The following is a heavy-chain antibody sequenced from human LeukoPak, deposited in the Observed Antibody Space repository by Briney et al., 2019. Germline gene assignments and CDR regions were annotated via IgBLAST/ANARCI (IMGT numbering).Heavy chain of an antibody. CDR3: ARVFDS. Sequence: SETLSLTCTVSGGSVSTSDYYWGWIRQSPVKGLEWIGDVFYTGKTNYNPSLRGRATISIDTSRNQFSLKLTYVTAADSAVYYCARVFDSWGQGTLVTVSS. CDR1: GGSVSTSDYY. V-gene: IGHV4-39*07. CDR2: VFYTGKT. J-gene: IGHJ4*02.